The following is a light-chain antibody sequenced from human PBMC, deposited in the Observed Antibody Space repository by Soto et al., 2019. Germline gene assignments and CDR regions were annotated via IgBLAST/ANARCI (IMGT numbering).Light chain of an antibody. CDR3: ASYASSVTYV. Sequence: QSALTQPASVSGSPGQSITISCTGTSSDVGGYNYVSWYQLHPGKAPKLMIHEVSERPSGVSNRFSGSKSGNTASLTISGLQAEDEADYYCASYASSVTYVFGIGTKVTVL. J-gene: IGLJ1*01. CDR2: EVS. CDR1: SSDVGGYNY. V-gene: IGLV2-14*01.